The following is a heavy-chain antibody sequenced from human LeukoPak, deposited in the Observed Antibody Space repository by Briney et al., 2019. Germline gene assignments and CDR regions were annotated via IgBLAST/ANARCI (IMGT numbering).Heavy chain of an antibody. V-gene: IGHV1-18*01. CDR1: GYTSTSYG. Sequence: ASVKVSCKASGYTSTSYGISWVRQAPGQGLEWMGWISAYNGNTNYAQKLQGRVTMTTDTSTSTAYMELRSLRSDDTAVYYCASTLEHDYGDYGWFDPWGQGTLVTVSS. CDR3: ASTLEHDYGDYGWFDP. J-gene: IGHJ5*02. D-gene: IGHD4-17*01. CDR2: ISAYNGNT.